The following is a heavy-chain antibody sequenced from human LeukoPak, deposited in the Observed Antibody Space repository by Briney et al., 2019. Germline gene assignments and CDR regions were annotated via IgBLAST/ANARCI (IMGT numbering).Heavy chain of an antibody. V-gene: IGHV7-4-1*02. CDR3: ARPPLLTSYYDSSGYYPFDY. J-gene: IGHJ4*02. D-gene: IGHD3-22*01. CDR2: IDSKTGNP. CDR1: GYTFTSYS. Sequence: ASVKVSCKASGYTFTSYSINWVRQAPGQGLEWMGWIDSKTGNPTYAQGFTGRSVFSLDTSVSTAYLQISSLKAEDTAVYYCARPPLLTSYYDSSGYYPFDYWGQGTLVTVSS.